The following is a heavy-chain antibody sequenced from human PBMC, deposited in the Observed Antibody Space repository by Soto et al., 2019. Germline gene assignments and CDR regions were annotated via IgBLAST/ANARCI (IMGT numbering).Heavy chain of an antibody. D-gene: IGHD2-15*01. V-gene: IGHV1-8*01. J-gene: IGHJ5*02. CDR1: GYTFTDYA. Sequence: GASVKVSCKTSGYTFTDYAINWVRQATGQGLEWIGWMNPNSGETGYAQKFQGRVTMTRSPSLSTAYLELNSLRSDDTAVYYCARVAVAARPRWYNWFDPWGQGTLVTVSS. CDR2: MNPNSGET. CDR3: ARVAVAARPRWYNWFDP.